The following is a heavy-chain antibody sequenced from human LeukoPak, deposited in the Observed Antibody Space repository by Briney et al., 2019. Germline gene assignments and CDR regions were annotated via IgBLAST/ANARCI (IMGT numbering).Heavy chain of an antibody. J-gene: IGHJ6*02. CDR2: ISSNGGST. D-gene: IGHD3-16*01. V-gene: IGHV3-64*01. CDR1: GFTFSSYA. Sequence: PGGSLRLSCAASGFTFSSYAMHWVRQAPGKGLEYVSAISSNGGSTYYANSVKGRFTISRDNSKNTLYLQMGSLRAEDMAVYYCARDGVWGRNYYGMDVWGQGTTVTVSS. CDR3: ARDGVWGRNYYGMDV.